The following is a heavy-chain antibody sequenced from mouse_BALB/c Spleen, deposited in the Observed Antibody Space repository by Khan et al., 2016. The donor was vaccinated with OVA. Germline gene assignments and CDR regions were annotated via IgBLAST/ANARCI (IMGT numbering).Heavy chain of an antibody. D-gene: IGHD2-1*01. CDR3: ATIFYGKEYYAMDY. CDR2: IWAGGDT. CDR1: GFSLTNYG. V-gene: IGHV2-9*02. Sequence: VQLQESGPGLVAPSQTLSITCTVSGFSLTNYGVNWVRQPPGKGLEWLGVIWAGGDTNYNSALMSRLSISKDKSKSQVFLRMNSLQTDDTAVYYCATIFYGKEYYAMDYWGQGTSVTVSS. J-gene: IGHJ4*01.